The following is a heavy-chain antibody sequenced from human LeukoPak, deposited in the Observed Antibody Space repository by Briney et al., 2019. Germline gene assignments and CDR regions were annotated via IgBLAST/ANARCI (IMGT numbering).Heavy chain of an antibody. J-gene: IGHJ4*02. CDR3: AKVKTKVTTTDY. D-gene: IGHD4-17*01. V-gene: IGHV3-23*01. Sequence: GGSLTLSFAASGFTFGCYAMSWVRQAPGKGLEWVSAISGSGGSTYYADSVKGRFTISRDNSKNTLYLQMNSLRAEDTAVYYCAKVKTKVTTTDYWGQGTLITVSS. CDR1: GFTFGCYA. CDR2: ISGSGGST.